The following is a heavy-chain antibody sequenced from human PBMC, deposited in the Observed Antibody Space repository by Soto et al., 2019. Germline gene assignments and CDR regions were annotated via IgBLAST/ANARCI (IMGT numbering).Heavy chain of an antibody. Sequence: QVQLVESGGGVVQPGRSLRLSCAASGFTFSSYGMHWVRQAPGKGLEWVAVISYDGSNKYYADSVKGRFTISRDNSKNTLYLQMNSLRAEDTAVYYCAKDEIAVAGSWFDPWVQGTLVTVSS. CDR3: AKDEIAVAGSWFDP. V-gene: IGHV3-30*18. CDR2: ISYDGSNK. CDR1: GFTFSSYG. D-gene: IGHD6-19*01. J-gene: IGHJ5*02.